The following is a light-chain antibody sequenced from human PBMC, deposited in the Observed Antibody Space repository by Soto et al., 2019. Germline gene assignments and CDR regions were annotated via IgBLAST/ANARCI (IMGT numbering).Light chain of an antibody. V-gene: IGLV1-40*01. CDR1: SSNIGSHYD. Sequence: QPVLTQPPAVSGAPGQRVTNSCSGSSSNIGSHYDVHWYQQIPGKAPKLLIYGNINRPSGVPDRFSGSRSDTSASLAITGLQAEDEADYYCQSYDSGLSGVVFGGGTKLTVL. J-gene: IGLJ3*02. CDR2: GNI. CDR3: QSYDSGLSGVV.